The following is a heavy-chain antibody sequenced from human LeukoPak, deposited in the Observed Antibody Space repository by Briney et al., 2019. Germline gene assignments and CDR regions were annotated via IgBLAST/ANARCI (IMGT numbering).Heavy chain of an antibody. CDR3: ARAPPNWGYDY. CDR1: GYTFTSYD. V-gene: IGHV1-8*01. D-gene: IGHD7-27*01. CDR2: MSPNSGDT. Sequence: ASVKVSCTASGYTFTSYDFNWVRQAPGQRPEWMGWMSPNSGDTGYAQKFQDRVTMTRNTSISTAYMELSSLRSDDTAVYYCARAPPNWGYDYWGPGTLVTVSS. J-gene: IGHJ4*02.